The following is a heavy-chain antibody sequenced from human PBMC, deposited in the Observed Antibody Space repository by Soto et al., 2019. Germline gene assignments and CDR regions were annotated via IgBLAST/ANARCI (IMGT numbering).Heavy chain of an antibody. CDR1: GFTFSSYA. Sequence: EVQLLESGGGLVQPGGSLRFSCAASGFTFSSYAMRWVRQAPGKGLEWVSAISGSGGSTYYADSVKGRFTISRDNSKNTLYLQMNSLRAEDTAVYYCARRGSGSYYDYWGQGTLVIVSS. V-gene: IGHV3-23*01. D-gene: IGHD1-26*01. J-gene: IGHJ4*02. CDR2: ISGSGGST. CDR3: ARRGSGSYYDY.